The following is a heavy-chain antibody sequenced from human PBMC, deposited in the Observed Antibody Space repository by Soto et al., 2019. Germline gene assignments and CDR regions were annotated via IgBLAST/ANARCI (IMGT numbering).Heavy chain of an antibody. CDR2: INHSGST. CDR1: GGSFSGYY. Sequence: SETLSLTCAVYGGSFSGYYWSWIRQPPGKGLEWIGEINHSGSTKYNPSLKRRVTKSVDTSKNKISLKLSSVTAADTAVYYCASTRYYYDSSGYYRKYFQHWGQGTLVTVS. D-gene: IGHD3-22*01. J-gene: IGHJ1*01. V-gene: IGHV4-34*01. CDR3: ASTRYYYDSSGYYRKYFQH.